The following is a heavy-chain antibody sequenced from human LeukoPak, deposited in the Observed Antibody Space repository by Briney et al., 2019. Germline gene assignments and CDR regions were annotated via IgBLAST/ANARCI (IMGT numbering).Heavy chain of an antibody. CDR2: VSGSGDTT. J-gene: IGHJ5*02. D-gene: IGHD1-26*01. CDR3: ARDPIVGATLGWFDP. V-gene: IGHV3-23*01. Sequence: GGSLRLSCAASRFTFNSYGMNWFRQAPGKGLEWVSAVSGSGDTTYYADSVKGRFTISRDNSKNTLYLQMNSLRAEDTAVYYCARDPIVGATLGWFDPWGQGTLVTVSS. CDR1: RFTFNSYG.